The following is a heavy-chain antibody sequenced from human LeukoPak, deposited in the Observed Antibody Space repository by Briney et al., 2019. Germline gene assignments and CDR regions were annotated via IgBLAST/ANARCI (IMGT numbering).Heavy chain of an antibody. J-gene: IGHJ3*02. CDR1: GFTFSSYG. V-gene: IGHV3-30*02. D-gene: IGHD3-16*02. CDR2: IRYDGSNK. CDR3: AKDRPLFGGVIVLDAFDI. Sequence: GGSLRLSCAASGFTFSSYGMHWVRQAPGKGLEWVAFIRYDGSNKYYADSVKGRFTISRDNSKNTLYLQMNSLRAEDTAVYYCAKDRPLFGGVIVLDAFDIWGQGTMVTVSS.